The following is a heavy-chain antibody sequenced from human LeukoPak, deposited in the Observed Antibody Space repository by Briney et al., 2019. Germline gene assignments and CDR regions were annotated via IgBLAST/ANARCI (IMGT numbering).Heavy chain of an antibody. D-gene: IGHD2-2*02. CDR3: ARDPVPAAIGAYYFDY. Sequence: ASVKVSCKASGYTSTSYYMHWVRQAPGQGLEWMGIVNPSGGSTSYAQKFQGRVTMTRDMSTSTVYIELSSLRSEDTAVYYCARDPVPAAIGAYYFDYWGQGTLVTVSS. CDR2: VNPSGGST. J-gene: IGHJ4*02. V-gene: IGHV1-46*01. CDR1: GYTSTSYY.